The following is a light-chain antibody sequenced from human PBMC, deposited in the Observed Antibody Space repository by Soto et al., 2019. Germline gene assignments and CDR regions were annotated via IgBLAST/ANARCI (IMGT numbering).Light chain of an antibody. J-gene: IGKJ2*01. V-gene: IGKV4-1*01. CDR2: WAS. CDR3: QQYYSTPPA. Sequence: DIVMTQSPDSLAVSLGERATFNCRSSQSVLYSSNNKNYLAWYQQKPGQPPKLIINWASIRESGVPDRFSGSGSGTDFTLTISSLQAEDVAVYYCQQYYSTPPAFGQGTKLEIK. CDR1: QSVLYSSNNKNY.